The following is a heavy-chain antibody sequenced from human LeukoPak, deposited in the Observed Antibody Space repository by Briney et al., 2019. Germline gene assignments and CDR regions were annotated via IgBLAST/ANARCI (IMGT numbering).Heavy chain of an antibody. CDR2: IQYDGSNK. Sequence: PGGSLRLSCAASGFTFSSYGMHWVRQAPGKGLEWVTFIQYDGSNKYYADSVKGRFTISRDNSKNTLYLQMNSLRAEDTAVYYCAKEGRSGSYGPYFDYWGQGTLVTVSS. CDR1: GFTFSSYG. J-gene: IGHJ4*02. V-gene: IGHV3-30*02. D-gene: IGHD1-26*01. CDR3: AKEGRSGSYGPYFDY.